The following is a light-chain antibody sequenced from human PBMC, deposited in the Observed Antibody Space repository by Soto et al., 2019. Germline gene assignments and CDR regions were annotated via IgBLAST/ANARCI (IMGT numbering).Light chain of an antibody. J-gene: IGKJ3*01. CDR1: QSVSNN. V-gene: IGKV3-15*01. Sequence: EIVMTQSPATLSVSPGERATLSCRANQSVSNNLAWYQQKPGQDPMLLIYGASTRATGLPARFSGSGSGTECTLTISRVQSEDFAIYNCHQDNHWPPFTCGPGKKVDI. CDR3: HQDNHWPPFT. CDR2: GAS.